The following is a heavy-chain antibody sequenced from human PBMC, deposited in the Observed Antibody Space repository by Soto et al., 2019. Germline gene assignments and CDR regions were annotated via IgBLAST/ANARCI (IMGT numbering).Heavy chain of an antibody. CDR3: ASLRFLEWQTPYGMDV. Sequence: GESLKISCKGSGYSFTSYWISWVRQMPGKGLEWMGRIDPSDSYTNYSPSFQGHVTISADKSTSTAYLQWSSLKASDTAMYYCASLRFLEWQTPYGMDVWGQGTTVTVSS. J-gene: IGHJ6*02. CDR1: GYSFTSYW. V-gene: IGHV5-10-1*01. D-gene: IGHD3-3*01. CDR2: IDPSDSYT.